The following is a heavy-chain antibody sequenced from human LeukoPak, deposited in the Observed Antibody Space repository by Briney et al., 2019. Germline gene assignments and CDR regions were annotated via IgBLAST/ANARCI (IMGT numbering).Heavy chain of an antibody. Sequence: GGSLRLSCAASGFTFSSYWMNWVRQAPGKGLVWVSRIASDVSSTTYADSVKGRFSISRDNAKNTLYLQMNSLRVEDTAVYYCARDGEASGSELDYWGQGTLVTVSS. CDR2: IASDVSST. CDR1: GFTFSSYW. V-gene: IGHV3-74*01. D-gene: IGHD3-3*01. CDR3: ARDGEASGSELDY. J-gene: IGHJ4*02.